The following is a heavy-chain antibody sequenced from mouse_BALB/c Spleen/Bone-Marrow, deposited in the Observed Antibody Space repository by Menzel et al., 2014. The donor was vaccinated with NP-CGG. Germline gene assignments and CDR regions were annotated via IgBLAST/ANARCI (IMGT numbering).Heavy chain of an antibody. V-gene: IGHV5-9-4*01. CDR2: ISSGGSYT. D-gene: IGHD2-4*01. CDR3: AREGLRRRAAMDY. CDR1: GFTFSSYA. Sequence: EVMLVESGGGLVEPGGSLKLSCAASGFTFSSYAMSWVRQSPEKRLEWVAEISSGGSYTYYPDTVTGRFTISRDNAKNTLYLEMSSLRSEDTAMYYCAREGLRRRAAMDYWGQGTSVTVSS. J-gene: IGHJ4*01.